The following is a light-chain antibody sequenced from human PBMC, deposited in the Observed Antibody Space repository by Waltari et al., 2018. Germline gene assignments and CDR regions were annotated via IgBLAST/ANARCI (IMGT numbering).Light chain of an antibody. V-gene: IGLV2-14*01. CDR1: SSDFAVFIY. CDR2: DVS. Sequence: QSALTQSASVSGSPGQSITISRTGTSSDFAVFIYFSWYQQHPGKAPQLMIYDVSKRPSGVSNRFSGSKSGNTASLTISGRQAEDEADYYCSSYTSTWVFGGGTKLTVL. J-gene: IGLJ3*02. CDR3: SSYTSTWV.